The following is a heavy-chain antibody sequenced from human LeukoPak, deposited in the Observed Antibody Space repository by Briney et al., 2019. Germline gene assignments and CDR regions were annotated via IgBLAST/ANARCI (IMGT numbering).Heavy chain of an antibody. CDR1: GFTFSSYA. Sequence: GGSLRLSCAASGFTFSSYAMTWFRQAPGKGLEWVSSISGSGSNTYYADSVKGRFTVSRDTSKNSLYLQMNSLRAEDTAIYYCAKEHDFWSGYSTYYFDYWDQGTLVTVSS. CDR3: AKEHDFWSGYSTYYFDY. V-gene: IGHV3-23*01. CDR2: ISGSGSNT. D-gene: IGHD3-3*01. J-gene: IGHJ4*02.